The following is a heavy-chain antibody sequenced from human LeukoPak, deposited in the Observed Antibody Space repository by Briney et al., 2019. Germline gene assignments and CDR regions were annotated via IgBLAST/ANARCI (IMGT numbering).Heavy chain of an antibody. CDR2: ISGSGGST. V-gene: IGHV3-23*01. CDR3: ARGCEDGDYYYYYYYMDV. Sequence: PGGSLRLSCAASGFTFSSYAMSWVRQAPGKGLEWVSAISGSGGSTYYADSVKGRFTISRDNAKNSLYLQMNSLRAEDTAVYYCARGCEDGDYYYYYYYMDVWGKGTTVTVSS. J-gene: IGHJ6*03. D-gene: IGHD4-17*01. CDR1: GFTFSSYA.